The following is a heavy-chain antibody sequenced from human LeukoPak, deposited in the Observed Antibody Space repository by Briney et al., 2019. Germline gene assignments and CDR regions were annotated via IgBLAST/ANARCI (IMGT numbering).Heavy chain of an antibody. Sequence: GESLKISCKGSGYSFTSYWIGWVRQMPGKGLEWMGIIYPGDSDTRYSPSFQGQVTISADKSISTAYLQWSSLRASDTAMYYCARYEYSGSSGNWFDPWGQGTLVTVSS. CDR2: IYPGDSDT. D-gene: IGHD6-6*01. CDR1: GYSFTSYW. CDR3: ARYEYSGSSGNWFDP. J-gene: IGHJ5*02. V-gene: IGHV5-51*01.